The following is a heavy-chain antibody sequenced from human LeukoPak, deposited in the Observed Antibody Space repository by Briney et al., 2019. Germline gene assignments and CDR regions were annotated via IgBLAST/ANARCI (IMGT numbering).Heavy chain of an antibody. CDR3: ATLEAGYSQDY. D-gene: IGHD5-18*01. CDR1: RFTFSSYE. V-gene: IGHV3-48*03. J-gene: IGHJ4*02. Sequence: PGGSLRLSCAASRFTFSSYEMNWVRQAPGKGLEWVSYISSSGSTIYYADSVKGRFTISRDNAKNSLYLQMNSLRAEDTAVYYCATLEAGYSQDYWGQGTLVTVSS. CDR2: ISSSGSTI.